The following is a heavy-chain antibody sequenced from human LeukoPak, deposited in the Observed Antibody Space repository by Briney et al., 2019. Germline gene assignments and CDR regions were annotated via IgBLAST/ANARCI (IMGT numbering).Heavy chain of an antibody. D-gene: IGHD3-22*01. J-gene: IGHJ4*02. CDR1: GFTFSSYS. CDR3: ARREWLLQIDY. V-gene: IGHV3-48*04. Sequence: GGSLRLSCAASGFTFSSYSMNWVRQAPGKGLEWVSYISSSSSTICYADSVKGRFTISRDNAKNSLYLQMNSLRAEDTAVYYCARREWLLQIDYWGQGTLVTVSS. CDR2: ISSSSSTI.